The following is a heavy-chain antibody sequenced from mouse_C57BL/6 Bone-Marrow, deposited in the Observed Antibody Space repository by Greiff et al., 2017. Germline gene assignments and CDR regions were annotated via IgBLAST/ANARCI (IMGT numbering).Heavy chain of an antibody. CDR3: AREITTVVADWYFDV. V-gene: IGHV1-76*01. CDR2: IYPGSGNT. CDR1: GYTFTDYY. J-gene: IGHJ1*03. D-gene: IGHD1-1*01. Sequence: VQLQQSGAELVRPGASVKLSCKASGYTFTDYYINWVKQRPGQGLEWIARIYPGSGNTYYNEKFKGKATLTAEKSSSTAYMQLSSLTSEDSAVYFCAREITTVVADWYFDVWGTGTTVTVSS.